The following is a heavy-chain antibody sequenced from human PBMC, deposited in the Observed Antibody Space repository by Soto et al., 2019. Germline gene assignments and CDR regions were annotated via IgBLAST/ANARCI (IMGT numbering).Heavy chain of an antibody. Sequence: GGSLRLSCAASGFTFRSYDMSWVRQAPGKGLEWVSTISGSGGTTYYADSVKGRFTILRDNSKSTLYLQMNSLRAEDTAVYFCARKGRPRDAFDIWGQGTMVSGSS. CDR2: ISGSGGTT. V-gene: IGHV3-23*01. CDR1: GFTFRSYD. D-gene: IGHD6-6*01. CDR3: ARKGRPRDAFDI. J-gene: IGHJ3*02.